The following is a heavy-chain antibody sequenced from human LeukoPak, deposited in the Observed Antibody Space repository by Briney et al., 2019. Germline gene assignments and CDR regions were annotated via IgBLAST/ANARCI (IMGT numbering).Heavy chain of an antibody. V-gene: IGHV3-23*01. CDR3: AKDLYYYDSSGYFPTHDAFDI. J-gene: IGHJ3*02. Sequence: PGGSLRLSCAASGLTFSSYAMSWVRQAPGKGLEWVSAISGSGGSTYYADSVKGRFTISRDNSKNTLYLQMNSLRAEDTAVYYCAKDLYYYDSSGYFPTHDAFDIWGQGTMVTVSS. CDR2: ISGSGGST. CDR1: GLTFSSYA. D-gene: IGHD3-22*01.